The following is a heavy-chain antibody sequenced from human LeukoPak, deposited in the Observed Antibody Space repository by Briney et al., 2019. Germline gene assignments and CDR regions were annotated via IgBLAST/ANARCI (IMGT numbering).Heavy chain of an antibody. Sequence: PGGSLRLSCAASGFTFSSYSMNWVRQAPGKGLEWVSSISSSSSYIYHADSVKGRFTISRDNSKSTLYIQMNSLRAEDTAVYYCARAKPKNMVRGLIMRRESRYYFDYWGQGTLVTVSS. CDR2: ISSSSSYI. CDR3: ARAKPKNMVRGLIMRRESRYYFDY. CDR1: GFTFSSYS. D-gene: IGHD3-10*01. V-gene: IGHV3-21*04. J-gene: IGHJ4*02.